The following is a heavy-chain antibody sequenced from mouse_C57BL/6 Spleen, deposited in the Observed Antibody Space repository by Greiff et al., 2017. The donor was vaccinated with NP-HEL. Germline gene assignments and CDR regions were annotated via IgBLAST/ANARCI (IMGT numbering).Heavy chain of an antibody. J-gene: IGHJ2*01. Sequence: VQLQQPGAELVKPGASVKLSCKASGYTFTSYWMQWVKQRPGQGLEWIGEIDPSDSYTNYNQKFKGKATLTVDTSSSTAYMQLSSLTSEDSAVYYCARVYSKGGYFDYWGQGTTLTVSS. CDR3: ARVYSKGGYFDY. D-gene: IGHD2-5*01. CDR1: GYTFTSYW. CDR2: IDPSDSYT. V-gene: IGHV1-50*01.